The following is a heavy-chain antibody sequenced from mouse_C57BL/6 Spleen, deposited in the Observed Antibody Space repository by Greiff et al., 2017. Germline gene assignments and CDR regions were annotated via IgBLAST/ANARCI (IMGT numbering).Heavy chain of an antibody. CDR2: INPSSGYT. V-gene: IGHV1-7*01. D-gene: IGHD1-1*01. J-gene: IGHJ2*01. CDR1: GYTFTSYW. Sequence: VQLQQSGAELAKPGASVKLSCKASGYTFTSYWLHWVKQRPGQGLEWIGYINPSSGYTKYNQKFKDKATLTADKYSNTAYMQLSSLTDEDSAVYFCARYYYGGSYVDYWGQGATLTVSS. CDR3: ARYYYGGSYVDY.